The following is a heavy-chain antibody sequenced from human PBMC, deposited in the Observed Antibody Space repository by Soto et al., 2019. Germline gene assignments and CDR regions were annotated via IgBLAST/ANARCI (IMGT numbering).Heavy chain of an antibody. CDR2: VNPNTGGT. Sequence: VSVKVSCKASGYSFTVYYIHWVRQAPGQGLEWRGFVNPNTGGTKYAHKFQGTVTMTRDTSITTAYLELSRLRSDDTAVYYCARQLAYCAGDCCTEPIDXWGQGTMVTVSX. V-gene: IGHV1-2*07. D-gene: IGHD2-21*02. CDR1: GYSFTVYY. CDR3: ARQLAYCAGDCCTEPIDX. J-gene: IGHJ4*02.